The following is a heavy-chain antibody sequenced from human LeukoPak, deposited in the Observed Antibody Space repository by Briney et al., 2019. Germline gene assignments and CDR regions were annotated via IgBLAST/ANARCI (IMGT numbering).Heavy chain of an antibody. J-gene: IGHJ4*02. D-gene: IGHD6-13*01. Sequence: GGSLSLSCAASGFTFSSYWMSWVRQAPGKGLEWVANIKQDGSEKYYVDSVKGRFTISRDNAKNSLYLQMNSLRAEDTAVYYCARGRGDSSSWYFDYWGQGTLVTVSS. CDR1: GFTFSSYW. CDR3: ARGRGDSSSWYFDY. V-gene: IGHV3-7*03. CDR2: IKQDGSEK.